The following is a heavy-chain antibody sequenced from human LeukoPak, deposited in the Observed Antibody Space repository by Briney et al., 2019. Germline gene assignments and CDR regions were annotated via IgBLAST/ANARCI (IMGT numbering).Heavy chain of an antibody. J-gene: IGHJ4*02. D-gene: IGHD1-1*01. CDR3: AKGQELDDGVIDS. CDR2: ISGSGGST. CDR1: RFTFPNYA. V-gene: IGHV3-23*01. Sequence: GGSLRLSCAASRFTFPNYALSWVRQAPGKGLEWVSAISGSGGSTYYADSVKGRFTISRDNSKNTLYLQMNSLRAEDTAVYYCAKGQELDDGVIDSWGQGTLVTVSS.